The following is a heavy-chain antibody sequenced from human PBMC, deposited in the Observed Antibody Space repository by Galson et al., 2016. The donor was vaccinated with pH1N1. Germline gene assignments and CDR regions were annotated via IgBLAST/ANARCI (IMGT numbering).Heavy chain of an antibody. V-gene: IGHV1-69*04. Sequence: SVKVSCKASGGTFRSYVITWVRQAPGQGLQWMGRIVPITGVTNYAQQFQDRVTITADESTSTAYMELSSLRSEDTAVYYCAPGGDDYGGNPHWFDPWGQGTLVTVSS. CDR1: GGTFRSYV. CDR2: IVPITGVT. D-gene: IGHD4-23*01. J-gene: IGHJ5*02. CDR3: APGGDDYGGNPHWFDP.